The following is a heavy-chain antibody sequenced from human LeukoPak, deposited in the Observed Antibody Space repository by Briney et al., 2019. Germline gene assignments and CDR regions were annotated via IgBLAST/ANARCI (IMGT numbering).Heavy chain of an antibody. D-gene: IGHD4-23*01. Sequence: GGSLRLSCAASGFTFSSYSINWVRQAPGKGLEWVSSISSSSSYIYYADSVRGRFTISRDNAKNSLYLQMNSLRAEDTAVYYCARDWGYGGFDYWGQGTLVTVSS. V-gene: IGHV3-21*04. J-gene: IGHJ4*02. CDR1: GFTFSSYS. CDR2: ISSSSSYI. CDR3: ARDWGYGGFDY.